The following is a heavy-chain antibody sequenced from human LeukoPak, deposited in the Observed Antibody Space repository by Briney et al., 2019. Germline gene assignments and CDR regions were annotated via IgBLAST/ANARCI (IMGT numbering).Heavy chain of an antibody. Sequence: GGSLGLSCAASGFTLSSYAMSWVRQGPGKGLEWVSAISVSGNTYHADSVKGRFTISRDSSKNTLYLQMNSLRAEDTALYYCAKDVGGRWPLYYFDYWGQGTLVTVSS. V-gene: IGHV3-23*01. CDR2: ISVSGNT. J-gene: IGHJ4*02. CDR3: AKDVGGRWPLYYFDY. CDR1: GFTLSSYA. D-gene: IGHD2-21*02.